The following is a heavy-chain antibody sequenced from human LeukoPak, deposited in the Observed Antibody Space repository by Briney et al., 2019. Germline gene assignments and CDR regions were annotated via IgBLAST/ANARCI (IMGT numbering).Heavy chain of an antibody. Sequence: SVKVSCKASGFTFTTSAVQWARQARGQRLGWIGWIVVGSGNTNYAQKFQERVTITRDMSTSTAYMELSSLSSEDTAVYYCAADPGYGVALDYYYYGMDVWGQGTTVTVSS. J-gene: IGHJ6*02. CDR1: GFTFTTSA. V-gene: IGHV1-58*01. CDR2: IVVGSGNT. CDR3: AADPGYGVALDYYYYGMDV. D-gene: IGHD5-18*01.